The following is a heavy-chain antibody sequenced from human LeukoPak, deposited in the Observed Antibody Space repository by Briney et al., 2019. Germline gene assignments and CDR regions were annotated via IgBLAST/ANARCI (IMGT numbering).Heavy chain of an antibody. Sequence: GGSLRLSCAASGFIFSTYTMHWVRQAPGKGLEWVATVSHDGDNNYYADSVKGRFTISRDNSKNTLYLQMNSLRAEDTAVYYCAKDPERYYDFWGGYSHCYYYMDVWGKGTTVTVSS. CDR1: GFIFSTYT. CDR2: VSHDGDNN. V-gene: IGHV3-30-3*01. CDR3: AKDPERYYDFWGGYSHCYYYMDV. D-gene: IGHD3-3*01. J-gene: IGHJ6*03.